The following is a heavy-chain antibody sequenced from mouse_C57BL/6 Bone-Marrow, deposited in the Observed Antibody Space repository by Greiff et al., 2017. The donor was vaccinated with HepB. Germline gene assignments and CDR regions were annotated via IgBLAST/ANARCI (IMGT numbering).Heavy chain of an antibody. CDR1: GFNIKDDY. V-gene: IGHV14-4*01. J-gene: IGHJ4*01. D-gene: IGHD1-2*01. CDR3: TTGYDDYAMDY. Sequence: VQLQQSGAELVRPGASVKLSCTASGFNIKDDYMHWVKQRPEQGPEWIGWIDPENGDTEYASKFQGKATITADTSSNTAYLQLSSLTSEDTAVYYCTTGYDDYAMDYWGQGTSVTVSS. CDR2: IDPENGDT.